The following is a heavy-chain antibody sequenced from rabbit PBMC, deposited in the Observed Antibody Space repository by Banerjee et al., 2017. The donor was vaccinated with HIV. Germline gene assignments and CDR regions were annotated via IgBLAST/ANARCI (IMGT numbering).Heavy chain of an antibody. J-gene: IGHJ4*01. D-gene: IGHD4-1*01. CDR2: IYTGGSGST. CDR1: GFDFSTYG. CDR3: ARAYNSGWGGYFNL. Sequence: QSLEESGGDLVKPGASLTLTCTASGFDFSTYGISWVRQAPGKGLEWIAYIYTGGSGSTYYASWAKGRFTISKTSSTTVTLQMTSLTPADTATYFCARAYNSGWGGYFNLWGQGTLVTVS. V-gene: IGHV1S40*01.